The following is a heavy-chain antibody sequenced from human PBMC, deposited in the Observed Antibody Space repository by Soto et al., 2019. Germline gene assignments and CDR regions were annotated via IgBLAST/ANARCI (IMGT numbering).Heavy chain of an antibody. J-gene: IGHJ4*02. CDR2: FNPILTMS. CDR3: ATSYGSGYRAFDF. CDR1: GYTFNFYT. D-gene: IGHD3-10*01. Sequence: QVQLVQSGADVKKPGSSVKVSCKASGYTFNFYTINWVRQAPGLGLEWMGRFNPILTMSNYAQKFEGRVRITADKSTSTAYMELSRLRAYDTAMYYCATSYGSGYRAFDFWGQGALVTVSS. V-gene: IGHV1-69*02.